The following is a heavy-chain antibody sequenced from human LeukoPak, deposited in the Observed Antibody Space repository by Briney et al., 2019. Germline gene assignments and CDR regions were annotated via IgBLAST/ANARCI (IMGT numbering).Heavy chain of an antibody. CDR1: GFTVSSNY. Sequence: GGSLRLSCAASGFTVSSNYMSWVRQAPGKGLEWVSVIYSGGSTYYADSVKGRFTISRDNSKNTLYLQMNSLRAEDTAVYYCARRDRHCRSSGYYPFDYWGQGTLVTVSS. CDR3: ARRDRHCRSSGYYPFDY. J-gene: IGHJ4*02. V-gene: IGHV3-66*01. D-gene: IGHD3-22*01. CDR2: IYSGGST.